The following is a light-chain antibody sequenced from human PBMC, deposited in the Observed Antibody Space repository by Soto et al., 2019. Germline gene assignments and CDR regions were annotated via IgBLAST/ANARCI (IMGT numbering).Light chain of an antibody. CDR2: DVS. CDR3: CSYAGTYTYV. Sequence: QSVLTQPRSVSGSPGQSVAISCTGTSSDIGGYNYDSWFQQHPGKAPKLMIYDVSKWPSGVPDRFSGSKSGNTASLTISGFQAEVEADYYCCSYAGTYTYVFGTGTKVTVL. V-gene: IGLV2-11*01. CDR1: SSDIGGYNY. J-gene: IGLJ1*01.